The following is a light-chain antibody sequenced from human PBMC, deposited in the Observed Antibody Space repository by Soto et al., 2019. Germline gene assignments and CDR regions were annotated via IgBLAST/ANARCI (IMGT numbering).Light chain of an antibody. CDR1: QSVSSY. V-gene: IGKV3-11*01. CDR3: QQRSNWPPYT. Sequence: EIVLTQSPATLSLSPGERATLSCRASQSVSSYLAWYQQKPGQAPRLLIYDASNRATGIPARISGSGSGTDFTLTISSLEPEDFAVYYCQQRSNWPPYTFGQGTKREIK. J-gene: IGKJ2*01. CDR2: DAS.